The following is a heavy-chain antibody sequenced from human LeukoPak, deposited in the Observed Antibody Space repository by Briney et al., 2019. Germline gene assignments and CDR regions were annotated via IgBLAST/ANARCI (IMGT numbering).Heavy chain of an antibody. D-gene: IGHD6-13*01. Sequence: GRSLRLSCTASGFTFDDHAMHWVRQAPGKGLEWVSAISWNSGSIVYADSVKGRFTISRDNSKNTLYLQMNSLRAEDTAVYYCAKDLAAAGPSDWGQGTLVTVSS. CDR3: AKDLAAAGPSD. J-gene: IGHJ4*02. CDR2: ISWNSGSI. CDR1: GFTFDDHA. V-gene: IGHV3-9*01.